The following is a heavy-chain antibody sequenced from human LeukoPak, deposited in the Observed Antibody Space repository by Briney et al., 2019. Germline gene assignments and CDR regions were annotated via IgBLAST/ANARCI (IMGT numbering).Heavy chain of an antibody. V-gene: IGHV3-23*01. Sequence: GGSLRLSCTASGFTFSSYSMNWVRQAPGKGLEWVSAISGSGGSTYYADSVKGRFTISRDNSKNTLYLQMNSLRAEDTAVYYCAEEPPIWELLLDYWGQGTLVTVSS. J-gene: IGHJ4*02. D-gene: IGHD1-26*01. CDR2: ISGSGGST. CDR1: GFTFSSYS. CDR3: AEEPPIWELLLDY.